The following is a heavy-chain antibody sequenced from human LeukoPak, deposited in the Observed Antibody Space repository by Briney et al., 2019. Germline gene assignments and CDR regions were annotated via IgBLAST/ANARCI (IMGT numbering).Heavy chain of an antibody. D-gene: IGHD6-13*01. CDR3: AKVWVIAAAGTWAGYFDY. CDR2: ISFSGDNT. J-gene: IGHJ4*02. V-gene: IGHV3-23*01. Sequence: GGSLRLSCAASGFTFRDSAMTWVRQAPGKGLEWVSLISFSGDNTYYRDSVKGRFTVSRDNSKDTLYLQMNSLRAEDTAVYYCAKVWVIAAAGTWAGYFDYWGQGTLVTVSS. CDR1: GFTFRDSA.